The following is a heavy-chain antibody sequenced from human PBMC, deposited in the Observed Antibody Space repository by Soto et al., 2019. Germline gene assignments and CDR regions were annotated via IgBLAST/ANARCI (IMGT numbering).Heavy chain of an antibody. V-gene: IGHV4-39*01. Sequence: QLQLQESGPGLVKPSETLSLTCTVSGGSVSSSTYYWGWIRQPPGKGLEWIGSIYYSGNTYYNPPLKSLVAISVDTSKNQFSLKLSSVTAADTAVYYCATAYGGNYYYFDYWGQGTLVTVSS. J-gene: IGHJ4*02. CDR3: ATAYGGNYYYFDY. CDR1: GGSVSSSTYY. D-gene: IGHD4-17*01. CDR2: IYYSGNT.